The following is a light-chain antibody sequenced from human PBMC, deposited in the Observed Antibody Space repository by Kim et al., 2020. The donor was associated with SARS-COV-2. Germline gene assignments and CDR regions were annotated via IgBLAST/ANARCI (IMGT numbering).Light chain of an antibody. CDR3: AGWDASLRGV. V-gene: IGLV1-44*01. CDR1: SSNIGTKT. J-gene: IGLJ2*01. CDR2: SDD. Sequence: GQRLTISCAGSSSNIGTKTLNWYQHLPGTAPKLLIYSDDQRPSGVPDRFAGSKSGTSASLAISGLQSEDEADYYCAGWDASLRGVFGGGTQRTVL.